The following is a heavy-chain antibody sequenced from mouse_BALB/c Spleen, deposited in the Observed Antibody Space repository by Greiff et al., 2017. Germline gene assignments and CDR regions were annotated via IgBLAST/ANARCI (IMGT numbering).Heavy chain of an antibody. Sequence: QVQLQQSGAELVRPGTSVKVSCKASGYAFTNYLIEWVKQRPGQGLEWIGVINPGSGGTNYNEKFKGKATLTADKSSSTAYMQLSSLTSDDSAVYFCARGDYDVGFDYWGQGTTLTVSS. J-gene: IGHJ2*01. CDR3: ARGDYDVGFDY. CDR2: INPGSGGT. V-gene: IGHV1-54*01. D-gene: IGHD2-4*01. CDR1: GYAFTNYL.